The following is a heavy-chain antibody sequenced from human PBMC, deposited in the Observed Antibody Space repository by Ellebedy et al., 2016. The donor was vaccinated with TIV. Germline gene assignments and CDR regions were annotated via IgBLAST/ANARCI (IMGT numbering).Heavy chain of an antibody. V-gene: IGHV3-15*01. CDR3: RWLRLVSGKYLDY. D-gene: IGHD5-12*01. CDR1: GFTFNDAR. J-gene: IGHJ4*02. Sequence: PGGSLRLSCAASGFTFNDARLSWVRQAPGKGPEWVGRIIGKIDGSTADYAAPVRDRFTISRDDSQNTLYLHMNSLRVEDTAVYYCRWLRLVSGKYLDYWGQGTLVTVSS. CDR2: IIGKIDGSTA.